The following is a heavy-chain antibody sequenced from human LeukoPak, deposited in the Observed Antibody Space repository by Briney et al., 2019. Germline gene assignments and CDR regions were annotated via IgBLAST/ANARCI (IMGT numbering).Heavy chain of an antibody. CDR2: INAGNGST. J-gene: IGHJ4*02. V-gene: IGHV1-3*01. Sequence: ASVKVSCKASGYTFTSYAMHWVRQAPGQRLEWMGWINAGNGSTKYSQKFQGRVTITRDTSASTAYMELSSLRSEDTAVYYCARDPLDYCSSTSCYRRPPNYYFDYWGQGTLVTVSS. D-gene: IGHD2-2*01. CDR1: GYTFTSYA. CDR3: ARDPLDYCSSTSCYRRPPNYYFDY.